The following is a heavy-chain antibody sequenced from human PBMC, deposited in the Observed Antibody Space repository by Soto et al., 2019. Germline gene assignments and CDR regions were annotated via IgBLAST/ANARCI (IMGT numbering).Heavy chain of an antibody. CDR1: GGSFSGYY. CDR2: INHRGST. D-gene: IGHD3-3*01. Sequence: QVQLQQWGAGLLKPSETLSLTCAVYGGSFSGYYWSWIRQPPGKGLEWIGEINHRGSTNYNPSLKSLFTISVDTSKNQFPLKLSSVTAADTAVYYCARGQELSRITIFGVVKIFDPWGQGTLVTVSS. V-gene: IGHV4-34*01. J-gene: IGHJ5*02. CDR3: ARGQELSRITIFGVVKIFDP.